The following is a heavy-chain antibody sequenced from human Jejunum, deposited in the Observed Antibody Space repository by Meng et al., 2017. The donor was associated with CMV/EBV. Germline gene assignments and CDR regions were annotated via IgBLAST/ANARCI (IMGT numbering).Heavy chain of an antibody. CDR1: FTVSSCA. V-gene: IGHV3-23*01. Sequence: FTVSSCAMSWVRQAPGKGLEWVSGINNDGDVTYYADSVKGRFTVSRDGSKNTLYLQMNSLRAEDTAVYFCARTILVNVGNLWEAFDVWGQGTLVTVSS. D-gene: IGHD2-2*01. CDR2: INNDGDVT. CDR3: ARTILVNVGNLWEAFDV. J-gene: IGHJ3*01.